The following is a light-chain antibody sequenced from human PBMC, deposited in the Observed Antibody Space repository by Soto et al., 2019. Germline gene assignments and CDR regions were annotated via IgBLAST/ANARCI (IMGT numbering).Light chain of an antibody. CDR2: DAS. V-gene: IGKV3-20*01. CDR3: QHSDTSSWT. Sequence: EIVLTQSPGTLSLSPGERATLSCRASQSVSSNYLAWYQQKPGQAPRLLIYDASSRATGIPDRFSGSGSGTDFTLTISRLEPEDFALYYCQHSDTSSWTFGQGTRVEIK. J-gene: IGKJ1*01. CDR1: QSVSSNY.